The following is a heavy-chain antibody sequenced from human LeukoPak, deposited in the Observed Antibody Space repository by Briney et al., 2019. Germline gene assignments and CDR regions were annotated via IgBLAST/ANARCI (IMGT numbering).Heavy chain of an antibody. CDR2: IYYSGST. CDR1: GGSISSGSYY. CDR3: ARHGDYYYYMDV. D-gene: IGHD3-3*01. Sequence: PSETLSLTCTVSGGSISSGSYYWSWIRQPPGKGLEWIGYIYYSGSTNYNPSLKSRVTISVDTSKNQFSLKLSSVTAADTAVYYCARHGDYYYYMDVWGKGTTVTISS. V-gene: IGHV4-61*01. J-gene: IGHJ6*03.